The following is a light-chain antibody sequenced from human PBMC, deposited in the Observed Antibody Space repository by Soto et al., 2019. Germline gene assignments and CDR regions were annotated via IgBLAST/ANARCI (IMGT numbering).Light chain of an antibody. Sequence: DIVMTQSPDSLAVSLGERATINCKSCQSVLHSSNNKNYLAWYQQKPGQPPKLLIYWASTRESGVPDRFSGSGSGTDFTLAISSLRAEDVAVYYCQQYYSTPITFGPGTKVDIK. CDR3: QQYYSTPIT. J-gene: IGKJ3*01. CDR2: WAS. V-gene: IGKV4-1*01. CDR1: QSVLHSSNNKNY.